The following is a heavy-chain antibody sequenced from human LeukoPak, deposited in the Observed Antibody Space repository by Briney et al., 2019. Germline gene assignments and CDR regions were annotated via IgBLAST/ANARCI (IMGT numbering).Heavy chain of an antibody. J-gene: IGHJ3*02. Sequence: GASVKVSCKASGYTFTGYYMHWVRQAPGQGLEWMGWINPNSGGTNYAQKVQGRVTMTRDTSISTAYMELSRLRSDDTAVYYCARVSAAGRTMDAFDIWGQGTMVTVSS. CDR2: INPNSGGT. D-gene: IGHD6-13*01. V-gene: IGHV1-2*02. CDR3: ARVSAAGRTMDAFDI. CDR1: GYTFTGYY.